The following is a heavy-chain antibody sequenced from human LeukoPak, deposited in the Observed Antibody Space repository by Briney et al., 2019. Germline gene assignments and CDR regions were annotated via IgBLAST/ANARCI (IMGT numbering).Heavy chain of an antibody. D-gene: IGHD3-22*01. Sequence: PSETLSLTCTVSGGSISSFYWSWIRQPPGKGLEWIGYIYYSGITNYNPSLKSRVSISADTSKNQFSLKLSSATAADTAVFYCARQYSGGYYYSDNWGQGILVTVSS. J-gene: IGHJ4*02. CDR3: ARQYSGGYYYSDN. V-gene: IGHV4-59*08. CDR2: IYYSGIT. CDR1: GGSISSFY.